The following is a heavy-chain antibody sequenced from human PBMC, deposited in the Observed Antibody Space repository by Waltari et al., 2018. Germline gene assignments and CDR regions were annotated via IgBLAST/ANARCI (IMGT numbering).Heavy chain of an antibody. V-gene: IGHV3-53*01. CDR1: GFIVSSNY. Sequence: EVQVVESGGGLIQPGGSRRLSCAVYGFIVSSNYMSWVRQAPGKGLEWVSVIYSGGSSYYVDSVKGRFTISRDNSKNTIYLEMNSLRGEDTAVYFCVGHRFGSGSYFDYWGQGTPVTVSS. D-gene: IGHD3-10*01. CDR3: VGHRFGSGSYFDY. CDR2: IYSGGSS. J-gene: IGHJ4*02.